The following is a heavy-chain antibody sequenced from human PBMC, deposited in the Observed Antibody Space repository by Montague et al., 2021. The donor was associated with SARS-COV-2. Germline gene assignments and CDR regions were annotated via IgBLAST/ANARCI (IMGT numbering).Heavy chain of an antibody. CDR2: MYNSENT. D-gene: IGHD2-21*01. V-gene: IGHV4-59*01. Sequence: SETLSLTCNVAGGSMGGYNWSWIRQPPGKGLQWIGSMYNSENTSYNPSLKSRVTISVDTSKKQFSLRLSSVTAADTAVYFCARGINSAGSYYYHLDVWGQGTTVTVSS. J-gene: IGHJ6*02. CDR3: ARGINSAGSYYYHLDV. CDR1: GGSMGGYN.